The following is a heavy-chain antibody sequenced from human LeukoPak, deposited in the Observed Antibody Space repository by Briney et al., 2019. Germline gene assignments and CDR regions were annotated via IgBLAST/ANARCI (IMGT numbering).Heavy chain of an antibody. V-gene: IGHV3-9*01. CDR1: GFTFDDYA. Sequence: GGSLRLSCAASGFTFDDYAMHWVRRAPGKGLEWGSGMSWRRVSIDYAVPVKGRFILSRDNAKNSLYLQMNRLRPEDTALYYCAKGTGRYWTFFDYWGQGTLVIVSS. CDR3: AKGTGRYWTFFDY. D-gene: IGHD1-26*01. CDR2: MSWRRVSI. J-gene: IGHJ4*02.